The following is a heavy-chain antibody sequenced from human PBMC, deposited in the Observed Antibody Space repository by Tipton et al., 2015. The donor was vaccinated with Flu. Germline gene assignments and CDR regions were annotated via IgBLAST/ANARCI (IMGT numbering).Heavy chain of an antibody. J-gene: IGHJ6*03. CDR1: GFTFSSYS. CDR3: ARDLAVVPAANYYMDV. CDR2: ISSSSSYI. D-gene: IGHD2-2*01. V-gene: IGHV3-21*01. Sequence: SLRLSCAASGFTFSSYSMNWVRQAPGKGLEWVSSISSSSSYIYYADSVKGRFTISRDNAKNSLYLQMNSLRAEDTAVYYCARDLAVVPAANYYMDVWGKGTTVTVSS.